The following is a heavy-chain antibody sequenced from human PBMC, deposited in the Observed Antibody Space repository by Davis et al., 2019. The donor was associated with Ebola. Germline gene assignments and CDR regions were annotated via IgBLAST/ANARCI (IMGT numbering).Heavy chain of an antibody. Sequence: AASVKVSCKAVGDTLTSYAMTWVRQAPGQGLEWMGRINPNTGGTNYVQKFQGRVTMTGDTSISTAYMELSTLRSDDTAVYYCARDAKRGEYSFGYSYYFDYWGQGSLVTVSS. CDR2: INPNTGGT. CDR3: ARDAKRGEYSFGYSYYFDY. CDR1: GDTLTSYA. J-gene: IGHJ4*02. V-gene: IGHV1-2*06. D-gene: IGHD5-18*01.